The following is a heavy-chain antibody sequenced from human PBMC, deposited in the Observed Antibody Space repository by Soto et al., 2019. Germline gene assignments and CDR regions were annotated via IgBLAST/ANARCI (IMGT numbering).Heavy chain of an antibody. CDR1: GFTFSSYG. V-gene: IGHV3-33*01. CDR3: ARDNYYGSGVTHDY. CDR2: IWYDGSNK. J-gene: IGHJ4*02. Sequence: QVQLVESGGGVVQPGRSLRLSCAASGFTFSSYGMHWVRQAPGKGLEWVAVIWYDGSNKYYADSVKGRFTISRDNSKNTLYLQMNSLRAEDTAVYYCARDNYYGSGVTHDYWGQGTLVTVSS. D-gene: IGHD3-10*01.